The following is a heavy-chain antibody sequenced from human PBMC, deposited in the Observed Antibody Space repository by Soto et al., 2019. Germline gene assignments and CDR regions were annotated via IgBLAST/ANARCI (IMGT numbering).Heavy chain of an antibody. Sequence: QVQLVESGGGVVQPGRSLRLSCAASGFTFSSYAMHWVRQAPGKGLEWVAVISYDGSNKYYADSVKGRFTISRDNSKNTLYLQMNSLRAEDTAVYYCARDTYCSGGSCYGEYNWFAPWGKGTLVTVSS. CDR2: ISYDGSNK. J-gene: IGHJ5*02. V-gene: IGHV3-30-3*01. CDR1: GFTFSSYA. D-gene: IGHD2-15*01. CDR3: ARDTYCSGGSCYGEYNWFAP.